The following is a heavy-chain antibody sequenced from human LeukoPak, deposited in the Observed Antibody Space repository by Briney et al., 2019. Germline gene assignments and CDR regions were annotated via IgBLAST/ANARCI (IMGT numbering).Heavy chain of an antibody. D-gene: IGHD3-9*01. V-gene: IGHV3-33*01. CDR2: IWYDGSNK. Sequence: GGSLRLSCAASGFTFSSYGMHWVRQAPGKGLEWVAVIWYDGSNKYYADSVKGRFTISRDNSKNTLYLQMNSLRAEDTAVYYCARDSNYDILNGYYPSTVDYWGQGTLVTVSS. CDR3: ARDSNYDILNGYYPSTVDY. J-gene: IGHJ4*02. CDR1: GFTFSSYG.